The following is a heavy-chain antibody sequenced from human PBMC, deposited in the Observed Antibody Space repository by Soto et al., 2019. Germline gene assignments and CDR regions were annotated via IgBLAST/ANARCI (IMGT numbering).Heavy chain of an antibody. J-gene: IGHJ4*02. CDR1: GFTFSSYA. Sequence: GGSLRLSCAASGFTFSSYAMSWVRQAPGKGLEWVSAISGSGGSTYYADSVKGRFTISRDNSKNTLYLQMNSLRAEDTAVYYCARADPYSTFQPAFDYWGQGTLVTVSS. V-gene: IGHV3-23*01. D-gene: IGHD4-4*01. CDR3: ARADPYSTFQPAFDY. CDR2: ISGSGGST.